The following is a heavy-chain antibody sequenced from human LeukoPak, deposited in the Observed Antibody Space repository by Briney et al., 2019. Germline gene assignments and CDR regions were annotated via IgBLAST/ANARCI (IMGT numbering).Heavy chain of an antibody. V-gene: IGHV3-23*01. J-gene: IGHJ4*02. CDR1: GFTFSSYD. CDR2: ISGSGGST. Sequence: GGSLRLSCAASGFTFSSYDMSWVRQAPGKGLEWVSAISGSGGSTYYADSVKGRFTISRDNSKNTLYLQMNSLRAEDTAVYYCAKHRANIYDILAYWGQGNPGHRLL. D-gene: IGHD3-9*01. CDR3: AKHRANIYDILAY.